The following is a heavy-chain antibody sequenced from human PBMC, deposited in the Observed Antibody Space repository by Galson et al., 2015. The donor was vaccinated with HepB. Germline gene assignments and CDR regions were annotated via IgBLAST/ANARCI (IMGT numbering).Heavy chain of an antibody. CDR2: IIPILGIA. J-gene: IGHJ6*02. D-gene: IGHD3-10*01. V-gene: IGHV1-69*04. Sequence: SVKVSCKASGGTFSSYAISWVRQAPGQGLEWMGRIIPILGIANYAQKFQGRVTITADKSTSTAYMELSSLRSEDTAVYYCARERVRGVIRVYYYYYGMDVWGQGTTVTVSS. CDR3: ARERVRGVIRVYYYYYGMDV. CDR1: GGTFSSYA.